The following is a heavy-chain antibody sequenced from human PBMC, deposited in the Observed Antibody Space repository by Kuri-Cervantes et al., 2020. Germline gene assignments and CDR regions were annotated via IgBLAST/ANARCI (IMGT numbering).Heavy chain of an antibody. J-gene: IGHJ4*02. CDR2: ISSSSSYI. V-gene: IGHV3-21*04. D-gene: IGHD3-9*01. CDR3: AKVLTGYFDY. CDR1: GFTFSSYS. Sequence: GESLKISCAASGFTFSSYSMNWVRQAPGKGLEWVSSISSSSSYIYYADSVKGRFTISRDNAKNSLYLQMNSLRAEDTALYYCAKVLTGYFDYWGQGTLVTVSS.